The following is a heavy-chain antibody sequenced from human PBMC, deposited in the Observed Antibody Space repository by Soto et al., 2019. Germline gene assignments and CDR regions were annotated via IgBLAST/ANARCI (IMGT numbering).Heavy chain of an antibody. V-gene: IGHV1-18*01. D-gene: IGHD6-13*01. Sequence: ASVKVSCKASGYTFTSYGISWVRQAPGQGLEWMGWISAYNGNTNYAQKLQGRVTMTTDTSTSTAYMELRSLRSGDTAVYYCARDIAAAGTLHFDYWGQGTLVTVSS. CDR2: ISAYNGNT. CDR1: GYTFTSYG. CDR3: ARDIAAAGTLHFDY. J-gene: IGHJ4*02.